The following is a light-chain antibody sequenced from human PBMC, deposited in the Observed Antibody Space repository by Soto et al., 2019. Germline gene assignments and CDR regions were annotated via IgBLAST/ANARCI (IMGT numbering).Light chain of an antibody. CDR2: DTS. J-gene: IGKJ1*01. V-gene: IGKV3-11*01. CDR3: QQRSIWPPT. CDR1: RSVSSY. Sequence: EIVMTQSPATLSLSPGERATLSCRASRSVSSYLACYQQKPGQAPRLLIYDTSNRATGIPARFSGSGSGTDFTLTISSLEPEDFVVYYCQQRSIWPPTFGQGTKVDIK.